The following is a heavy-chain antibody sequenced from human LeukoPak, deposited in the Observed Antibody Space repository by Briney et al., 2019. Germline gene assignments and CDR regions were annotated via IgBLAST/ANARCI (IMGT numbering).Heavy chain of an antibody. CDR2: IRSVAYGETT. D-gene: IGHD1-1*01. CDR1: GFIFGDHA. V-gene: IGHV3-49*04. J-gene: IGHJ6*02. CDR3: ARGPIQLWLHNAMDV. Sequence: GGSLRLSCTASGFIFGDHAMTWVRQAPGGGLQWVGFIRSVAYGETTEYAASVQGRFTISRDNSKSIACLQMNSLKTEDTGVYYCARGPIQLWLHNAMDVWGQGTTVSVSS.